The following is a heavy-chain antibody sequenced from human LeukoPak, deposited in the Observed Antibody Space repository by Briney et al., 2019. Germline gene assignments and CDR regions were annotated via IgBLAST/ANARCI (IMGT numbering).Heavy chain of an antibody. Sequence: SGPTLVNHTQTLTLTCTFSGFSLSTSGMRVSWIRQPPGKALEWLARIDWDDDKFYGTSLKTRLTISKDTSKNQVVLTMTNMDPVDTATYYCARTNYGDYRNWFDPWGQGTLVTVSS. V-gene: IGHV2-70*04. J-gene: IGHJ5*02. D-gene: IGHD4-17*01. CDR3: ARTNYGDYRNWFDP. CDR2: IDWDDDK. CDR1: GFSLSTSGMR.